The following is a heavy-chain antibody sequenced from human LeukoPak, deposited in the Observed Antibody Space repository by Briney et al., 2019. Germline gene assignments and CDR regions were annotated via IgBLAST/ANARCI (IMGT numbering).Heavy chain of an antibody. Sequence: PGGSLRLSCAASGFTFSSYWMHWVRQAPGKGLVWVSRINSDGSSTSYADSVKGRFTISRDNAKNTLYLHMNSLRAEDTAVYYCARASEGSSWYGMYYMDVWGKGTTVTVSS. D-gene: IGHD6-13*01. CDR2: INSDGSST. J-gene: IGHJ6*03. V-gene: IGHV3-74*01. CDR1: GFTFSSYW. CDR3: ARASEGSSWYGMYYMDV.